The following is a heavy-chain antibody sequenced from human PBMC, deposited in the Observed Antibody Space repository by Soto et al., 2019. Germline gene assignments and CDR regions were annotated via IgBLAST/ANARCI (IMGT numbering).Heavy chain of an antibody. Sequence: QVQLVESGGGVVQPGRSLRLSCAASGFTFSSYGMHWVRQAPGKGLEWVALIWYDGSNEYYVDSVKGRFTISRDNSKTPRFLQMNSLRAEDTAMYYCAREEYRSGTGYLQHWGQGTLVTVSS. D-gene: IGHD6-19*01. CDR3: AREEYRSGTGYLQH. CDR1: GFTFSSYG. J-gene: IGHJ1*01. CDR2: IWYDGSNE. V-gene: IGHV3-33*01.